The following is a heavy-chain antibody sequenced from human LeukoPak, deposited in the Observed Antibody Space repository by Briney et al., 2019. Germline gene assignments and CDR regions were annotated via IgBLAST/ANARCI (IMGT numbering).Heavy chain of an antibody. CDR1: GFTFTAYH. CDR3: ARPARRGGVIVLGY. CDR2: INPNSGGT. D-gene: IGHD3-16*02. Sequence: ASVKVSCKASGFTFTAYHMHWVRQAPGQGLEWMGWINPNSGGTNYAQKFQGRVTMTRATSISTAYMELSGLRSDDTAVYYCARPARRGGVIVLGYWGQGTLVTVSS. J-gene: IGHJ4*02. V-gene: IGHV1-2*02.